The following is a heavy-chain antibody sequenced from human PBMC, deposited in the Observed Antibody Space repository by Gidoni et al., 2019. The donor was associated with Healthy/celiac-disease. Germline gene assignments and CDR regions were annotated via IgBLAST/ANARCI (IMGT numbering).Heavy chain of an antibody. CDR3: ARVSFKQWLVLGY. J-gene: IGHJ4*02. D-gene: IGHD6-19*01. CDR2: INPNSGGT. Sequence: QVQLVQSGAEVKKPGPSVKVSCKASGYTFTGYYMHWVRQSPGQGLEWMGWINPNSGGTNYAQKFQGRVTMTRDTSISTAYMELSRLRSDDTAVYYCARVSFKQWLVLGYWGQGTLVTVSS. CDR1: GYTFTGYY. V-gene: IGHV1-2*02.